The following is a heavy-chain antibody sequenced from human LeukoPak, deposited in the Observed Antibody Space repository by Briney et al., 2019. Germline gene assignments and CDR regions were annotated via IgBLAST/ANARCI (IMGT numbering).Heavy chain of an antibody. Sequence: ASVKVCCKASGYTFTSYGISWVRQAPGQGLEWMGWISAYNGNTNYAQKLQGRVTMTTDTSTSTAYMELRSLRSDDTAVYYCARDRSPTCSSTSCYPGRAAWFDPWGQGTLVTVSS. CDR2: ISAYNGNT. CDR1: GYTFTSYG. CDR3: ARDRSPTCSSTSCYPGRAAWFDP. V-gene: IGHV1-18*01. J-gene: IGHJ5*02. D-gene: IGHD2-2*01.